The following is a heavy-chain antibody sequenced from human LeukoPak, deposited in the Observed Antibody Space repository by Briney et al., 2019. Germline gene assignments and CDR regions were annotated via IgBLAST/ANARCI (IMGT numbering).Heavy chain of an antibody. CDR2: IKQDGSDK. J-gene: IGHJ6*03. Sequence: GGSLRLSCAASGFTFSSYCMSWVRQAPGKGLEWVANIKQDGSDKYYVDSVKGRFTISRDNAKNSLYLQMNSLRAEDTAVYYCASRGQQRAGYYYYYMDVWGKGTTVTVSS. CDR3: ASRGQQRAGYYYYYMDV. V-gene: IGHV3-7*01. D-gene: IGHD6-13*01. CDR1: GFTFSSYC.